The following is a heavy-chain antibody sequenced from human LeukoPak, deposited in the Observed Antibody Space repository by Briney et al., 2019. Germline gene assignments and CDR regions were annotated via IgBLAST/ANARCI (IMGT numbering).Heavy chain of an antibody. V-gene: IGHV4-31*03. CDR2: IYYSGST. CDR1: GGSISSGGYY. CDR3: AREYHSSGWYTSRYLDY. D-gene: IGHD6-19*01. J-gene: IGHJ4*02. Sequence: PSQTLSLTCTVSGGSISSGGYYWSWIRQHPGKGLEWIGYIYYSGSTYYNPSLKSRVTISVDTSKNQFSLKLSSVTAADTAVYYCAREYHSSGWYTSRYLDYWGQGTLVTVSS.